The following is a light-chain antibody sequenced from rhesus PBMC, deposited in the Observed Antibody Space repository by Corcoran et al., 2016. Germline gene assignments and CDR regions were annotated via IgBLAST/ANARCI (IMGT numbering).Light chain of an antibody. CDR3: QPGYSTPLT. V-gene: IGKV1-33*02. Sequence: DIQMSQSPSSLSASVGDKVTITCLASQGISNALAWYQQKPGKAPKLLIYAASCLESGVPSRFSGSRSGTDFTLTISSLQPRDFAAYYCQPGYSTPLTFGGGTKVELK. CDR1: QGISNA. CDR2: AAS. J-gene: IGKJ4*01.